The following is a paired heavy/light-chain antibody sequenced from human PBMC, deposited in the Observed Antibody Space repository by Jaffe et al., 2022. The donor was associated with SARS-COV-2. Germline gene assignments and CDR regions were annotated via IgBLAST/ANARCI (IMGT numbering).Heavy chain of an antibody. CDR3: VRRAFYSNQVHDWFDP. CDR1: GFSLKNSRMG. CDR2: IFSDDEK. D-gene: IGHD4-4*01. Sequence: QVTLKESGPVLVKPTETLTLTCTVSGFSLKNSRMGVSWIRQPPGKALEWLAHIFSDDEKSYNTSLRGRLTISKDTSRGQVVLTMANMDPVDTATYYCVRRAFYSNQVHDWFDPWGPGILVTVSA. V-gene: IGHV2-26*01. J-gene: IGHJ5*02.
Light chain of an antibody. CDR1: QSINFY. CDR3: QQSYNSSIT. CDR2: GAS. Sequence: DIQMTQSPSSLSASVGDRVTLTCRASQSINFYLNWYQQRPGKAPQLLIHGASILLSGVPSRFSGSGSGTDFTLTINNLQPEDFATYYCQQSYNSSITFGGGTQVDIK. V-gene: IGKV1-39*01. J-gene: IGKJ4*01.